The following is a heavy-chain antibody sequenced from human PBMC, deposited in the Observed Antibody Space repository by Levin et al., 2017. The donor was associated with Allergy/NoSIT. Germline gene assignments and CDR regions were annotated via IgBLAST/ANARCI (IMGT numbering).Heavy chain of an antibody. J-gene: IGHJ4*02. CDR2: IIPIFGTA. CDR1: GGTFSSYA. Sequence: ASVKVSCKASGGTFSSYAISWVRQAPGQGLEWMGGIIPIFGTANYAQKFQGRVTITADKSTSTAYMELSSLRSEDTAVYYCARGGSIWFRESELDYWGQGTLVTVSS. CDR3: ARGGSIWFRESELDY. V-gene: IGHV1-69*06. D-gene: IGHD3-10*01.